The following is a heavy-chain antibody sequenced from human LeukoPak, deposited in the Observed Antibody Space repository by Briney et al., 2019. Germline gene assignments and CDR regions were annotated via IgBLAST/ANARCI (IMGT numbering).Heavy chain of an antibody. J-gene: IGHJ5*02. CDR1: GFTVSNNY. CDR2: IKQDGSEK. CDR3: ARVRGSSSWYWFGP. V-gene: IGHV3-7*01. Sequence: GGSLRLSCAASGFTVSNNYMSWVRQAPGKGLEWVANIKQDGSEKYYVDSVKGRFTISRDNAKNSLYLQMNSLRAEDTAVYYCARVRGSSSWYWFGPWGQGTLVTVSS. D-gene: IGHD6-13*01.